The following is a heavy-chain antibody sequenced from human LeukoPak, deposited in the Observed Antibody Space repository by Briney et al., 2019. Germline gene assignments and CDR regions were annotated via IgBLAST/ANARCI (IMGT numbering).Heavy chain of an antibody. CDR3: AKAPEKGRYFDWLGSDY. CDR2: ISYDGSNK. D-gene: IGHD3-9*01. V-gene: IGHV3-30*04. CDR1: GFTFSSYA. Sequence: GGSLRLSCAASGFTFSSYAMHWVRQAPGKGLEWVAVISYDGSNKYYADSVKGRFTISRDNSKNTLYLQMNSLRAEDTAVYYCAKAPEKGRYFDWLGSDYWGQGTLVTVSS. J-gene: IGHJ4*02.